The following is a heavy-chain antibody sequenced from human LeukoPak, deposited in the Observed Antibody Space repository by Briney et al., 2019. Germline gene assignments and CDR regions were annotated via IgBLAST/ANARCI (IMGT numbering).Heavy chain of an antibody. V-gene: IGHV1-46*01. J-gene: IGHJ5*02. CDR2: INPGGGST. D-gene: IGHD2-2*01. CDR1: GYTFTSYY. Sequence: GASVKVSCKASGYTFTSYYMHWVRQAPGQGLEWMGIINPGGGSTSYAQKFQGRVTMTRDMSTSTVYMELSSLRSEDTAVYYCARGIVVVPAAMESWFDPWGQGTLVTVSS. CDR3: ARGIVVVPAAMESWFDP.